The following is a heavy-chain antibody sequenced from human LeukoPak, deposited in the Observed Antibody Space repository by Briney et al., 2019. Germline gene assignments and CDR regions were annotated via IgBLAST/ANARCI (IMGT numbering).Heavy chain of an antibody. J-gene: IGHJ6*03. CDR1: GFTVITND. V-gene: IGHV3-23*01. Sequence: GGSLRLSCAASGFTVITNDMTWVRQAPGKGGEWVSTISASGGSIYYAGCVKGRFTISRDISKNTLYLQMNSLRAEDTAVYHCAIEYYYYMDVWGKGTTVIVSS. CDR3: AIEYYYYMDV. CDR2: ISASGGSI.